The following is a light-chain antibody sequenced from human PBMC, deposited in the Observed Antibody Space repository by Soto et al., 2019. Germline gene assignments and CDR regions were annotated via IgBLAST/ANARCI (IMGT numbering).Light chain of an antibody. J-gene: IGLJ2*01. V-gene: IGLV2-8*01. CDR1: SSDVGGYNY. Sequence: QSVLTQPRSVSGSPGQSVTISCTGTSSDVGGYNYVSWYQQHPGKAPKLMIYEVIKRPSGVPDRFSGSKSGNTASLTVSGLQAEDEADYYCSSYAGSNNLHVLFGGGTKVTVL. CDR2: EVI. CDR3: SSYAGSNNLHVL.